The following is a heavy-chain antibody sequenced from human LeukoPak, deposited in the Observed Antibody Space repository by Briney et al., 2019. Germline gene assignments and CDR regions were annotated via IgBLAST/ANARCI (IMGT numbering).Heavy chain of an antibody. V-gene: IGHV3-30-3*01. CDR2: ISYDGSNK. D-gene: IGHD3-16*01. CDR1: GSTFSSYA. CDR3: ARGRVRGGNYFDY. J-gene: IGHJ4*02. Sequence: PGGSLRLSCAASGSTFSSYAMHWVRQAPGKGLEWVAVISYDGSNKYYADSVKGRFTIFRDNSKNTLYLQMNSLRAEDTAVYYCARGRVRGGNYFDYWGQGTLVTVSS.